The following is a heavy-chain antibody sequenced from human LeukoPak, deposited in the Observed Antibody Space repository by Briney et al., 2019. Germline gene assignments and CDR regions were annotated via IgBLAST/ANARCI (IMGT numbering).Heavy chain of an antibody. D-gene: IGHD6-19*01. V-gene: IGHV1-69*05. Sequence: SVKVSCKASGGTFSSYAISRVRQAPGQGLEWMGGIIPIFGTANYAQKFQGRVTITTDESTSTAYMELSSLRSEDTAVYYCARGSYSSGWYVGWYFDLWGRGTLVTVSS. CDR1: GGTFSSYA. CDR2: IIPIFGTA. J-gene: IGHJ2*01. CDR3: ARGSYSSGWYVGWYFDL.